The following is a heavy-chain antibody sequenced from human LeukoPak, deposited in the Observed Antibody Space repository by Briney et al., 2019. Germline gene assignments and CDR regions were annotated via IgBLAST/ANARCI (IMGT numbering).Heavy chain of an antibody. CDR1: GYSFTSYW. V-gene: IGHV5-51*01. D-gene: IGHD3-22*01. Sequence: GESLQISCKGSGYSFTSYWIGWVRQLPGKGLEWMGIIYPGDSDTRYSPSFQGQVTISVDKSTSTAYLQWSSLKASDTAMHYCARSYYDESGYYCDYWGQGTLVTVSS. J-gene: IGHJ4*02. CDR2: IYPGDSDT. CDR3: ARSYYDESGYYCDY.